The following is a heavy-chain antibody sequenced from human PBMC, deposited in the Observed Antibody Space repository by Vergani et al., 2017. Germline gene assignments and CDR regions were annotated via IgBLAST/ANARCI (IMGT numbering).Heavy chain of an antibody. D-gene: IGHD6-6*01. V-gene: IGHV3-9*01. CDR3: AKDREWGSSKLFDY. J-gene: IGHJ4*02. CDR1: GFTFSSYA. CDR2: ISWNSGSI. Sequence: EVQLLESGGGLVQPGGSLRLSCAASGFTFSSYAMHWVRQAPGKGLEWVSGISWNSGSIGYADSVKGRFTISRDNAKNSLYLQMNSLRAEDTALYYCAKDREWGSSKLFDYWGQGTLVTVSS.